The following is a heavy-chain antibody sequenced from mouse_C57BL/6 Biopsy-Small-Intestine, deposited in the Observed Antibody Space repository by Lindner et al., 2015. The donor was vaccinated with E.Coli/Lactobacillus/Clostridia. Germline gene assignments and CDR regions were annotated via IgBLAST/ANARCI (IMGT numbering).Heavy chain of an antibody. V-gene: IGHV1-42*01. D-gene: IGHD1-1*01. CDR2: INPSSGGT. CDR3: ARRNFGFGIVAPYLYFDV. Sequence: VQLQESGPELVKPGASVKISCKASGYSFTGYYMNWVKQSPDKSLEWIGEINPSSGGTTYNQRFKAKATLTVDKSSSTAYMQLKSLTSEDSAVYYCARRNFGFGIVAPYLYFDVWGTGTTVTVSS. J-gene: IGHJ1*03. CDR1: GYSFTGYY.